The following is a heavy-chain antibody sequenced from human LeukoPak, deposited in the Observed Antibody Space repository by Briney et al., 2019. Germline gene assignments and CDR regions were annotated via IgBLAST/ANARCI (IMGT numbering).Heavy chain of an antibody. J-gene: IGHJ4*02. CDR1: GGSISSGDYY. Sequence: SETLSLTCTVSGGSISSGDYYWSWIRQPPGKGLEWIGYIYYSGSTYYNPSLKSRVTISVDTSKNQFSLRLSSVTAADTAVYYCARQVTFGYAYAYYFDFWGQGALVTVSS. CDR3: ARQVTFGYAYAYYFDF. CDR2: IYYSGST. D-gene: IGHD3-16*01. V-gene: IGHV4-30-4*01.